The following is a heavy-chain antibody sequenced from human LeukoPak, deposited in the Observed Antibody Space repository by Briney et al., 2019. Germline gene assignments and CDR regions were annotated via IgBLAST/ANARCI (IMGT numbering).Heavy chain of an antibody. CDR1: GYSFKDYG. V-gene: IGHV3-9*01. CDR3: AKHLTATNTYIFFGLDV. Sequence: GGSLRLSSAATGYSFKDYGTHCVRQPPGKGREWGSAINWNGGGTDYADPVKGRFTIFRDNAKNFLYLQLSSLRPEDTALYYCAKHLTATNTYIFFGLDVWGQGTSVTVSS. D-gene: IGHD1-26*01. J-gene: IGHJ6*02. CDR2: INWNGGGT.